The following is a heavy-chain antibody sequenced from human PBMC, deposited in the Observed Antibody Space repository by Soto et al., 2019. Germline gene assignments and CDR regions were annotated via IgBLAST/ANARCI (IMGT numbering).Heavy chain of an antibody. D-gene: IGHD2-2*01. J-gene: IGHJ4*02. CDR1: GYTFTSYG. CDR3: ARDLRGYCSSTSCLQMGYYFEY. Sequence: ASAKVSCKASGYTFTSYGISWVRQAPGQGLEWMGWISAYNGNTNYAQKLQGRVTMTTDTSTSTAYMELRSLRSDDTAVYYCARDLRGYCSSTSCLQMGYYFEYWGQGTLVTVSS. CDR2: ISAYNGNT. V-gene: IGHV1-18*01.